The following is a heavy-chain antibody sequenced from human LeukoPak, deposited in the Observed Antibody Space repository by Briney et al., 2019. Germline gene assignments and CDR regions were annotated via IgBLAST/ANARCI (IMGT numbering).Heavy chain of an antibody. J-gene: IGHJ4*02. CDR2: ISSSGSTI. CDR1: GFTFSSYN. Sequence: GGSLRLSCAASGFTFSSYNMNWVRQAPGKGLEWVSYISSSGSTIYYADSVKGRFTISRDNAKNSLYLQMNSLRAEDTAVYYCAKDLVTGSLDYWGQGTLVTVSS. CDR3: AKDLVTGSLDY. V-gene: IGHV3-48*03. D-gene: IGHD3-10*01.